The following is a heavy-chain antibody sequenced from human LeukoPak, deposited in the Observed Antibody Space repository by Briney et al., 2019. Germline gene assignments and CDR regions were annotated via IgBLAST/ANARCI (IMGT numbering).Heavy chain of an antibody. CDR1: GGSVSNTNYY. V-gene: IGHV4-39*01. CDR2: INHSGST. D-gene: IGHD4-23*01. Sequence: SETLSLTCTVSGGSVSNTNYYWAWIRQPPGKGLEWIGEINHSGSTNYNPSLKSRVTISVDTSKKQFSLKLSSVTAADTAVYYCARHMKLSTTVVTLDYWGQGTLVTVSS. CDR3: ARHMKLSTTVVTLDY. J-gene: IGHJ4*02.